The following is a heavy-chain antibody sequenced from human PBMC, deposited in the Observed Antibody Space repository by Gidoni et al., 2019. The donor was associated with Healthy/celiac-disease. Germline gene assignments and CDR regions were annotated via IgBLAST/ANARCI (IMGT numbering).Heavy chain of an antibody. CDR3: ASGTGEYYGMDV. Sequence: GRVTITADESTSTAYMELSSLRSEDTAVYYCASGTGEYYGMDVWGQGTTVTVSS. J-gene: IGHJ6*02. D-gene: IGHD1-7*01. V-gene: IGHV1-69*01.